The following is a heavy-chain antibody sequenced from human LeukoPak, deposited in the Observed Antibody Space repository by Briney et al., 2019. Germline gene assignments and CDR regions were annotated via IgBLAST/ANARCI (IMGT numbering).Heavy chain of an antibody. D-gene: IGHD6-13*01. V-gene: IGHV4-34*01. CDR3: ARVDSSSWYPPTAFDY. CDR2: INHSGST. Sequence: SETLSLTCAVYGGSFSGYYWSWIRQPPGKGLEWIGEINHSGSTNYNPSLKSRVTISVDTSKNQFSLKLTSVTAADTAVYYCARVDSSSWYPPTAFDYWGQGTLVTVSS. CDR1: GGSFSGYY. J-gene: IGHJ4*02.